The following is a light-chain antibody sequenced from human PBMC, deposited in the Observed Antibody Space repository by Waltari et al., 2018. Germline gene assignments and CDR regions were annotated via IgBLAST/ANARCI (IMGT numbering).Light chain of an antibody. CDR3: SSFTRTVL. J-gene: IGLJ2*01. CDR2: DVN. V-gene: IGLV2-14*01. Sequence: QSALTQPASVSGSPGQSVTISCTGTSNDIGGSNYVSWYQQRPGKAPKLIIYDVNNRPSGVSVRFSGSKSGNTASLTISGLQAEDETDYYCSSFTRTVLFGGGTKLTVL. CDR1: SNDIGGSNY.